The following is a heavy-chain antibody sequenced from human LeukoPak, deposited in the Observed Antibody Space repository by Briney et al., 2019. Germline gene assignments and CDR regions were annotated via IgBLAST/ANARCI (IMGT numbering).Heavy chain of an antibody. CDR1: GASISGSGYY. CDR3: ARTTEGGYTYDYFYYYYMDV. Sequence: SETLSLTCAVSGASISGSGYYWGWIRQPPGKGLEWIGNIYYSGSTYYNASLQSRVTISIDTSKNQFSLKLSSVTAADTAVYYCARTTEGGYTYDYFYYYYMDVWGKGTTVTISS. CDR2: IYYSGST. J-gene: IGHJ6*03. V-gene: IGHV4-39*07. D-gene: IGHD5-18*01.